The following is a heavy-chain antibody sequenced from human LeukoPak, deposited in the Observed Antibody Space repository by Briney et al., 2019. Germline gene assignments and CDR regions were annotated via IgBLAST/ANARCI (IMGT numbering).Heavy chain of an antibody. J-gene: IGHJ6*02. V-gene: IGHV3-66*02. CDR1: GFTVSSNY. CDR2: IYSGGST. Sequence: GGSLRLSCAASGFTVSSNYMSWVRQAPGKGLEWVSVIYSGGSTYYADSVTGRFTISRDNSKDTLYLQMNSLRAEDTAVYYCARDQGVVVHGKYHYYGMDVWGQGTTVTVSS. CDR3: ARDQGVVVHGKYHYYGMDV. D-gene: IGHD3-22*01.